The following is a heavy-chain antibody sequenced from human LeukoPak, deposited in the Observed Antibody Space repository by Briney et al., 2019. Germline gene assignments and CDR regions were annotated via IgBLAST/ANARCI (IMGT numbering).Heavy chain of an antibody. J-gene: IGHJ4*02. D-gene: IGHD2-2*01. CDR3: AKRGYCSYTSCSNYFAY. Sequence: PGGSLRLSCAASGFTFSSSDMSWVRQAPGRGLEWVSLISGSGDSTHYADSVKGRFTISRDNSKNTLNLQMNSLRGEDTAVYYCAKRGYCSYTSCSNYFAYWGQGALVTVSS. CDR2: ISGSGDST. V-gene: IGHV3-23*01. CDR1: GFTFSSSD.